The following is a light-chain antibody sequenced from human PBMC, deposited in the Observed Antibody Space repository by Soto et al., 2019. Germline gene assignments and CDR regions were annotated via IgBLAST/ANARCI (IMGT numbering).Light chain of an antibody. CDR2: EGN. CDR3: CSYAGTNTFV. V-gene: IGLV2-23*01. CDR1: SSDVGSYNL. J-gene: IGLJ1*01. Sequence: QSALTQPASVSGSPGQSITSSCTGTSSDVGSYNLVSWYQQHPGKAPKLMIYEGNKRPSGVSNRFSGSKSANTASLTISGLQTEDEADYYCCSYAGTNTFVFGTVTKVTVL.